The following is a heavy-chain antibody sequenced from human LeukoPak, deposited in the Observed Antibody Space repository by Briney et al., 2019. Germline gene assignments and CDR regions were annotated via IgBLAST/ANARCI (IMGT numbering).Heavy chain of an antibody. J-gene: IGHJ4*02. V-gene: IGHV3-64D*09. CDR1: GFTFSDYA. Sequence: PGGSLRLSCSASGFTFSDYAMHWVRQAPGKGLEYVSAINRSGDKYFADSVKGRFTISRDNSKNTVYLQMSSLRGEDTAVYYCVSYSSLRFDYWGQGTLVTVSS. D-gene: IGHD6-13*01. CDR3: VSYSSLRFDY. CDR2: INRSGDK.